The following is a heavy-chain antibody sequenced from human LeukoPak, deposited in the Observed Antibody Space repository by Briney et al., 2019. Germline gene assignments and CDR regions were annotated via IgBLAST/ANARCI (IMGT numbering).Heavy chain of an antibody. D-gene: IGHD3-10*01. V-gene: IGHV4-34*01. CDR2: INHSGST. Sequence: KPSETLSLTCAVYGGSFSGYYWSWIRQPPGKGLEWIGEINHSGSTNYNPSLKRRVTISVDTSKNQFSLKLSSVTAADTAVYYCARGMVRGKRYYYGMDVWGKGTTVTVSS. J-gene: IGHJ6*04. CDR1: GGSFSGYY. CDR3: ARGMVRGKRYYYGMDV.